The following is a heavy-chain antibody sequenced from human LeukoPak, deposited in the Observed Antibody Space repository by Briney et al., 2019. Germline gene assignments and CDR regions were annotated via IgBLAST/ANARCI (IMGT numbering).Heavy chain of an antibody. CDR3: ARGEDPYCSGGSCYFDY. CDR1: GYTFTSYY. D-gene: IGHD2-15*01. V-gene: IGHV1-46*01. Sequence: ASVKVSCKASGYTFTSYYMHWVRQAPGQGLEWMGIINPSGGSTSYAQKLQGRVTMTTDTSTSTAYMELRSLRSDDTAVYYCARGEDPYCSGGSCYFDYWGQGTLVTVSS. CDR2: INPSGGST. J-gene: IGHJ4*02.